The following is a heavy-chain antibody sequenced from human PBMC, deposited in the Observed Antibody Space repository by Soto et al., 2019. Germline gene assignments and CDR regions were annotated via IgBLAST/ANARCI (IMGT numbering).Heavy chain of an antibody. V-gene: IGHV4-31*03. Sequence: SETLSLTCTVSGGSISSGGYYWSWIRQHPGKGLEWIGYIYYSGSTYYNPSLKSRVTISVDTSKNQFSLKLSSVTAADTAVYYCAREPAADNYFDYWGQGTLVTAPQ. J-gene: IGHJ4*02. CDR3: AREPAADNYFDY. D-gene: IGHD6-13*01. CDR1: GGSISSGGYY. CDR2: IYYSGST.